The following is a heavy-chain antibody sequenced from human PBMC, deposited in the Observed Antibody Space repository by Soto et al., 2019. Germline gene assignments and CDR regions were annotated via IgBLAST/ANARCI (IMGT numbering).Heavy chain of an antibody. CDR3: ARVALSGGGWLDP. Sequence: QVQLVQSGAEVKKPGASVNVSCKASGYTFTSYYMHWVRQAPGQGLEWMGIINPRGGSTTYAQKFQGRVTVTRDTSTSTVYMELNNLRSDDTAIYYCARVALSGGGWLDPWGQGTLVTVSS. J-gene: IGHJ5*02. V-gene: IGHV1-46*01. CDR2: INPRGGST. CDR1: GYTFTSYY. D-gene: IGHD1-26*01.